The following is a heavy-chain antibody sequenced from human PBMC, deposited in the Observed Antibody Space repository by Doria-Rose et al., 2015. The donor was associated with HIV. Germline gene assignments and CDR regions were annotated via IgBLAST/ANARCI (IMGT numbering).Heavy chain of an antibody. Sequence: LTCTVSGGSISSGDYYWSWIRQPPGKGLEWIGYIYYSGSTYYNPSLKSRVTISVDTSKNQFSLKLSSVTAADTAVYYCARGGIDYRSYYFDYWGQGTLVTVSS. V-gene: IGHV4-30-4*08. CDR3: ARGGIDYRSYYFDY. CDR2: IYYSGST. CDR1: GGSISSGDYY. J-gene: IGHJ4*02. D-gene: IGHD4-4*01.